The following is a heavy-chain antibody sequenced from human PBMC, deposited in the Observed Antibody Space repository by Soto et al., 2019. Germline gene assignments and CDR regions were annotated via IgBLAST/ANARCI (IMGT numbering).Heavy chain of an antibody. V-gene: IGHV3-30-3*01. Sequence: GGSLRLSCAASGFTFSSYAMHWVRQAPGKGLEWVAVISYDGSNKYYADSVKGRFTISRDNSKNTLYLQMNSLRAEDTAVYYCVSGGVTTDYWGQGTLVTV. CDR1: GFTFSSYA. D-gene: IGHD4-17*01. CDR3: VSGGVTTDY. CDR2: ISYDGSNK. J-gene: IGHJ4*02.